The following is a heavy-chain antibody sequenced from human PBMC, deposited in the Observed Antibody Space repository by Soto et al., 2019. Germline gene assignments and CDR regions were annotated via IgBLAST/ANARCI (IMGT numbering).Heavy chain of an antibody. D-gene: IGHD3-16*01. CDR3: ATPWGGGAFDI. Sequence: GGSLRLSCAASGFTFSSYSMNWVRQAPGKGLEWVSSISSSSSYIYYADSVKGRFTISRDNAKNSLYLQMNSLRAEDTAVYYCATPWGGGAFDIWGQGTMVTVSS. CDR2: ISSSSSYI. CDR1: GFTFSSYS. V-gene: IGHV3-21*01. J-gene: IGHJ3*02.